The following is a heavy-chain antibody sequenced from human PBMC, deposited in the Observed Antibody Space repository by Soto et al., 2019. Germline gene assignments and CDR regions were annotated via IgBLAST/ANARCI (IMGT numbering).Heavy chain of an antibody. CDR1: GLTFSSSA. D-gene: IGHD3-3*01. J-gene: IGHJ6*02. CDR3: AARSDFRFYYSDMDV. V-gene: IGHV1-58*01. CDR2: IVAGSGDT. Sequence: QMPLVQSGPEVKKPGTSVKLSCKASGLTFSSSAVQWVRQSRGQRLEWIGWIVAGSGDTKYAQRFHERVTFSRDMSTDTAYMELSSLRSDDTGVYYCAARSDFRFYYSDMDVWGQGTTVTVSS.